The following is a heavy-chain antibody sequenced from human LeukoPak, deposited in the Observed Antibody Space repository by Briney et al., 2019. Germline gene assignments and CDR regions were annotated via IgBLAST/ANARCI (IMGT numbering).Heavy chain of an antibody. D-gene: IGHD4-23*01. Sequence: ASVKVSCKASGYTFTSYGISWVRQAPGQGLEWMGWISAYNGNTNYAQKLQGRVTMTTDTSTSTVYMELRSLRSDDTAVYYCARDGTNSDDAFDIWGQGAMVTVSS. J-gene: IGHJ3*02. CDR2: ISAYNGNT. V-gene: IGHV1-18*01. CDR3: ARDGTNSDDAFDI. CDR1: GYTFTSYG.